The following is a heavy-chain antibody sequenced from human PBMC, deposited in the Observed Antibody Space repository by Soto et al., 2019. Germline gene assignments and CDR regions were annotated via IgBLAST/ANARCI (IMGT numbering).Heavy chain of an antibody. V-gene: IGHV4-39*01. CDR2: IYYSGST. D-gene: IGHD6-13*01. CDR1: GGSISSSSYY. CDR3: ARGDSSWACFDY. J-gene: IGHJ4*02. Sequence: SETLSLTCTVSGGSISSSSYYWGWIRQPPGKGLEWIGSIYYSGSTYYNPSLKSRVTISLDTSKNQFSLKVTSVTVADTAVYFCARGDSSWACFDYWGQGTQVTVSS.